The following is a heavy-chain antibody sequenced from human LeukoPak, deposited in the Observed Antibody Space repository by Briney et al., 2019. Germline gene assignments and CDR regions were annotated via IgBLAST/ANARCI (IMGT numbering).Heavy chain of an antibody. D-gene: IGHD4-17*01. CDR2: INQNGSAK. J-gene: IGHJ4*02. CDR1: GFTFSNYW. V-gene: IGHV3-7*01. CDR3: ARDYGDY. Sequence: GGSLRLSCAASGFTFSNYWMSWVRQAPGKGLEWVANINQNGSAKYYVDSVKGRFTISRDNAKNSLYVQMNSLRPEDTAVYYCARDYGDYWGQGTLVTVSS.